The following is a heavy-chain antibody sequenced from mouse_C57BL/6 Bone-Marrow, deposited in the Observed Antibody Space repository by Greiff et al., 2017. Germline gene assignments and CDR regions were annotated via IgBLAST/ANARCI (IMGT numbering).Heavy chain of an antibody. CDR3: ARDGGWLLPSWFAY. V-gene: IGHV5-4*01. J-gene: IGHJ3*01. CDR1: GFTFSSYA. CDR2: ISDGGSYT. Sequence: EVKLVESGGGLVKPGGSLKLSCAASGFTFSSYAMSWVRQTPEKRLEWVATISDGGSYTYYPDNVKGRFTISRDNAKNNLYLQMSHLQSEDTAMYYCARDGGWLLPSWFAYWGQGTLVTVSA. D-gene: IGHD2-3*01.